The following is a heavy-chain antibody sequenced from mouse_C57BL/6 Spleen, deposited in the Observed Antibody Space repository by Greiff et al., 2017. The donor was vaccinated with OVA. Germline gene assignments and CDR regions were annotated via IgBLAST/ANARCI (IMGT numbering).Heavy chain of an antibody. D-gene: IGHD2-5*01. CDR3: ARDRGAYYSNYFDY. Sequence: EVQLQESGPGLVKPSQSLSLTCSVTGYSITSGYYWNWIRQFPGNKLEWMGYISYDGSNNYNPSLKNRISITRDTSKNQFFLKLNSVTTEDTATYYCARDRGAYYSNYFDYWGQGTTLTVSS. J-gene: IGHJ2*01. CDR1: GYSITSGYY. V-gene: IGHV3-6*01. CDR2: ISYDGSN.